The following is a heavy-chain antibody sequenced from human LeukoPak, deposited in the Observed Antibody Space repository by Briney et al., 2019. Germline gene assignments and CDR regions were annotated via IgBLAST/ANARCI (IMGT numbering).Heavy chain of an antibody. V-gene: IGHV1-8*01. Sequence: GASVKVFCKASGYTFTSYDINWVRQATGQGLEWMGWKNPNSGRTGFAQKFQGRLTMTTDTSISTAYMELSSLTSEDTAVYYCARGPVSTHGMDVWGQGTTVTVSS. J-gene: IGHJ6*02. CDR1: GYTFTSYD. D-gene: IGHD2-2*01. CDR2: KNPNSGRT. CDR3: ARGPVSTHGMDV.